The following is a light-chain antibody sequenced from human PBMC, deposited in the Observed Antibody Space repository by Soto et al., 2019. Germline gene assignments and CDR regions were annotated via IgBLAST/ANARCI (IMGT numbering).Light chain of an antibody. V-gene: IGKV1-5*01. CDR1: RNVARR. CDR3: QHCDTYWA. Sequence: DIQMTQSPSTLSASPGERATITCRASRNVARRFASCQQKPGKAPRLLIYVAASLETGVPSKFSGGGSWTEFTLTISSLQPDDNSTYYCQHCDTYWAFGQGPKVEVE. CDR2: VAA. J-gene: IGKJ1*01.